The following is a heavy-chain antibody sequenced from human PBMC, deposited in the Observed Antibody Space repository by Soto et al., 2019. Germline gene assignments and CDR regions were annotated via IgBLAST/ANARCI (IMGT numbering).Heavy chain of an antibody. CDR1: GFTFSSYA. D-gene: IGHD3-3*01. CDR2: ISSNGGST. J-gene: IGHJ6*03. Sequence: GGSLRLSCAASGFTFSSYAMHWVRQAPGKGLEYVSAISSNGGSTYYANSVKGRFTISRDNSKNTLYLQLGRLRAEDMAVYYCARKYYDFWSGYSGYYYYYYMDVWGKGTTVTVSS. V-gene: IGHV3-64*01. CDR3: ARKYYDFWSGYSGYYYYYYMDV.